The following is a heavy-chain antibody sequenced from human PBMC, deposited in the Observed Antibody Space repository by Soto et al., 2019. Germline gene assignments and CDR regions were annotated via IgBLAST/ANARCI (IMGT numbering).Heavy chain of an antibody. CDR2: IYHSGST. V-gene: IGHV4-30-2*01. CDR3: ARGSRNYFFYGMDV. CDR1: GGSISSDGYS. Sequence: SETLSLTCAISGGSISSDGYSWSWIRQPPGKGLEWIGYIYHSGSTYYNPSLKSRVTISVDRSKNQFSLKLSSVTAADTAVYYCARGSRNYFFYGMDVWGQGTTVTVSS. J-gene: IGHJ6*02.